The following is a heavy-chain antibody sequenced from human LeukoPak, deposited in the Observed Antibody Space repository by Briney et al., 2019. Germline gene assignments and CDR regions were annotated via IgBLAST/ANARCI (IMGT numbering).Heavy chain of an antibody. CDR3: ARDRSYGSFDF. CDR2: INWNGGST. J-gene: IGHJ4*02. CDR1: GFTFDDHG. V-gene: IGHV3-20*01. D-gene: IGHD5-18*01. Sequence: PGGSLRLSRAASGFTFDDHGMNWVRRAPGKGLEWVSGINWNGGSTFYADSVKGRFTISRDNAKNALYLQMNSLTVEDTALYHCARDRSYGSFDFWGQGTLVTVSS.